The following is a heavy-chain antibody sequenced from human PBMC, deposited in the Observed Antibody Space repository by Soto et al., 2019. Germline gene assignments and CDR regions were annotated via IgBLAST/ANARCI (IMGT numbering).Heavy chain of an antibody. J-gene: IGHJ4*02. D-gene: IGHD4-4*01. V-gene: IGHV1-18*01. CDR3: ARHSNRNYGLYYFDY. CDR2: ISAYNGNT. Sequence: ASVKVSCKASGYTFTSYGISWVRQAPGQGLEWMGWISAYNGNTNYAQKLQGRVTISVDTSKNQFSLKVSSATAADTAVYYCARHSNRNYGLYYFDYWGLGALVTVPS. CDR1: GYTFTSYG.